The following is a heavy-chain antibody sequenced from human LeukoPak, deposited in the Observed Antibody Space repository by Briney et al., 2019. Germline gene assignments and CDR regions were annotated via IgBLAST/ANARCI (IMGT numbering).Heavy chain of an antibody. V-gene: IGHV3-33*01. D-gene: IGHD4-17*01. CDR2: IWYDGSNK. J-gene: IGHJ5*02. Sequence: GGSLRLSCAASGFTFSSYGMHWVRQAPGKGLEWVAVIWYDGSNKYYADSVKGRFTISRDNSKNMLYLQMNSLRAEDTAVCYCARDSLRQKRINWFDPWGQGTLVTVSS. CDR1: GFTFSSYG. CDR3: ARDSLRQKRINWFDP.